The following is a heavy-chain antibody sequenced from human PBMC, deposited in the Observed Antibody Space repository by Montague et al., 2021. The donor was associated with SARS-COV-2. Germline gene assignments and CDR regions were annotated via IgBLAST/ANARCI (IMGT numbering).Heavy chain of an antibody. D-gene: IGHD2-15*01. V-gene: IGHV3-23*01. Sequence: SLRLSCAASGFTFSSYGMSWVRQAPGLGLEWVSAISGSGGLTYYADSVKGRFTISRDNSKNTLYLQMNSLRAEDTAVYYCAKEDYCRGGICYSGNFDYWGQGTLVTVSS. CDR2: ISGSGGLT. CDR1: GFTFSSYG. J-gene: IGHJ4*02. CDR3: AKEDYCRGGICYSGNFDY.